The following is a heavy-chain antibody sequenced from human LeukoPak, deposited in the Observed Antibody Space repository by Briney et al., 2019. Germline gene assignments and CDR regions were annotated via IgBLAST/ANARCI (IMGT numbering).Heavy chain of an antibody. D-gene: IGHD3-22*01. CDR1: GITLSNYG. CDR2: ISGSGGRT. V-gene: IGHV3-23*01. Sequence: GGSLRLSCAVSGITLSNYGMSWVRQAPGKGLEWVAGISGSGGRTNYADAVKGRFTISRDNVKNTLFLQMNSLRVEDTAVYFCAKRGVVIRVILVGFHKEAYYFDSWGQGALVTVSS. J-gene: IGHJ4*02. CDR3: AKRGVVIRVILVGFHKEAYYFDS.